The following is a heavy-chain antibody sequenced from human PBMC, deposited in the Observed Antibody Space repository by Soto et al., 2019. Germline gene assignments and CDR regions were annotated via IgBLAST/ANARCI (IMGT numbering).Heavy chain of an antibody. D-gene: IGHD3-9*01. CDR3: ERWRMTMYYDILSIYSAKGDYGMDF. Sequence: GASVKVSCKASGYTFTSYDINWVRQATGQGLEWMGWMNPNSGNTGYAQKFQGRVTMTRNTYISTAYMELSSLRSEDTAVYYCERWRMTMYYDILSIYSAKGDYGMDFWVQGTSGNVSS. CDR2: MNPNSGNT. CDR1: GYTFTSYD. V-gene: IGHV1-8*01. J-gene: IGHJ6*01.